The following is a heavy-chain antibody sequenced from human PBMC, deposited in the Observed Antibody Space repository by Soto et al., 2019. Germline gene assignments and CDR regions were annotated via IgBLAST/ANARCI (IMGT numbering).Heavy chain of an antibody. J-gene: IGHJ4*01. Sequence: SETLSLTCTVSGGSISSSGYYRGWIRQPPGKGLEWIGSIYDSGSTYYNPSLKSRVTISVDTSKNQFSRKLSSLTAADTAEYYCTRVDTPMVMGPGFAYWGHGTLVTISS. D-gene: IGHD5-18*01. CDR2: IYDSGST. CDR3: TRVDTPMVMGPGFAY. V-gene: IGHV4-39*01. CDR1: GGSISSSGYY.